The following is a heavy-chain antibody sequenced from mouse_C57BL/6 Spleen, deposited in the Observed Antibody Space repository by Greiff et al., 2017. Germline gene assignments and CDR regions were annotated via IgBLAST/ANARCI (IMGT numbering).Heavy chain of an antibody. Sequence: VQRVESDAELVKPGASVKISCKVSGYTFTDHTIHWMKQRPEQGLEWIGYIYPRDGSTKYNEKFKGKATLTADKSSSTAYMQLNSLTSEDSAVYFCEAESLSASSYFDYWGQGTTLTVSS. V-gene: IGHV1-78*01. CDR1: GYTFTDHT. CDR3: EAESLSASSYFDY. J-gene: IGHJ2*01. CDR2: IYPRDGST. D-gene: IGHD6-1*01.